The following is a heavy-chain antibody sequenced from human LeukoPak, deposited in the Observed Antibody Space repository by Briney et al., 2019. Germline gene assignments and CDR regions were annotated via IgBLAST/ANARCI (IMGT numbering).Heavy chain of an antibody. Sequence: ASVKVSCKASGYTYTSYGISWVRQAPGQGLEWMGWISAYNGNTNYAQKLQGRVTMTTDTSTSTAYMELRSLRSDDTAVYYCARVSDYGDYFDYWGQGTLVTVSS. CDR3: ARVSDYGDYFDY. CDR1: GYTYTSYG. D-gene: IGHD4-17*01. CDR2: ISAYNGNT. J-gene: IGHJ4*02. V-gene: IGHV1-18*01.